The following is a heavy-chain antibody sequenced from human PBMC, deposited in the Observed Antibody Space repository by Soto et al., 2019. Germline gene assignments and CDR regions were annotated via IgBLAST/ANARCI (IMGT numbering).Heavy chain of an antibody. CDR3: GERIKNGSNYVGNAMDV. Sequence: EVQLLESGGTLVQVGGSLRLSCVASGFSFSNYAVTWVRQAPGKGLEWVSAISGSGAGTYYADSVKGRFTISRDNSKNTVHLEMNSLRVGDTGVNHCGERIKNGSNYVGNAMDVWGQGTTVIVS. D-gene: IGHD1-26*01. CDR2: ISGSGAGT. J-gene: IGHJ6*02. V-gene: IGHV3-23*01. CDR1: GFSFSNYA.